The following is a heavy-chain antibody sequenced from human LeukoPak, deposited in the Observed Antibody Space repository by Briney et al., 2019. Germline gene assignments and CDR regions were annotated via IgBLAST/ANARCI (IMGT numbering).Heavy chain of an antibody. V-gene: IGHV4-4*07. CDR3: VGGCNEISLIGGGDSCDI. D-gene: IGHD3-22*01. CDR1: GGSIGSYY. J-gene: IGHJ3*02. Sequence: PSETLSLTCTVSGGSIGSYYRSWVRQPPGKGLEWIGRIYTSGSTTYNPSLKSRVTMSLDTPKNQFSLKLRAVTAADTAVCYYVGGCNEISLIGGGDSCDIWGQGAMVSVSS. CDR2: IYTSGST.